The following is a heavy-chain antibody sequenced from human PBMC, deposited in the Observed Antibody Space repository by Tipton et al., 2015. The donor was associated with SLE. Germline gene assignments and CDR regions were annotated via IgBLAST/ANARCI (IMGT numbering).Heavy chain of an antibody. Sequence: TLSLTCTVSGGSISSSSYYWGWIRQPPGKGLEWIGSIYYSGSTYYNPSLKSRVTISVDTSKNQFSLKLSSVTAADTAVYYCARRSIAAAGNAFDYWGQGTLVTVSS. D-gene: IGHD6-13*01. CDR1: GGSISSSSYY. CDR3: ARRSIAAAGNAFDY. J-gene: IGHJ4*02. CDR2: IYYSGST. V-gene: IGHV4-39*01.